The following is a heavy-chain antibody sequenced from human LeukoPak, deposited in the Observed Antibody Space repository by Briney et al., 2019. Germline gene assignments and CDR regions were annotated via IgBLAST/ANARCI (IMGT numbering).Heavy chain of an antibody. CDR1: GGTFSSYA. D-gene: IGHD3-22*01. Sequence: SVKVSCKASGGTFSSYAISWVRQAPGQGLEWMGGIIPIFGTANYAQKFQGRVTITTDESTSTAYMELSSLRSEDTAVYYCARNEGYYYDSGGYYNYWGQGTLVTVSS. V-gene: IGHV1-69*05. CDR3: ARNEGYYYDSGGYYNY. J-gene: IGHJ4*02. CDR2: IIPIFGTA.